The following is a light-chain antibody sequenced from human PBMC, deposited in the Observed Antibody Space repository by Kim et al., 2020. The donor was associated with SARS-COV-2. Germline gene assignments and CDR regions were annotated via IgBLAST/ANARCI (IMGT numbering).Light chain of an antibody. Sequence: SASVGDRVTITCRASQSISSFLNWYQHTPGKAPKVLIYAASSLRSGVPSRFSGSGSGTDFTLTISSLQPEDFATYYCQQTYSTPQTFGQGTKLEI. CDR1: QSISSF. V-gene: IGKV1-39*01. J-gene: IGKJ2*01. CDR3: QQTYSTPQT. CDR2: AAS.